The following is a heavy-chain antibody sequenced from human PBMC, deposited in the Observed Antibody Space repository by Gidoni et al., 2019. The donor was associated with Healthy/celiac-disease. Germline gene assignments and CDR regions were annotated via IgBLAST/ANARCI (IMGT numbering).Heavy chain of an antibody. CDR3: ARIIKVYDSSGYYELHQYYFDY. CDR2: IFSNDEQ. D-gene: IGHD3-22*01. J-gene: IGHJ4*02. Sequence: QVTLKESGPVLVKPTETLTLTCTVPGFSLSNARMGVSWTRQPPGKALEWLAHIFSNDEQSYSTSLKSRLTISKDTSESQVVLTMTNMDPVDTATYYCARIIKVYDSSGYYELHQYYFDYWGQGTLVTVSS. V-gene: IGHV2-26*01. CDR1: GFSLSNARMG.